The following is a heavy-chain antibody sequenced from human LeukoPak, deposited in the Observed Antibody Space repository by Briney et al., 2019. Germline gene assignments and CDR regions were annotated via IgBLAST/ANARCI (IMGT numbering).Heavy chain of an antibody. V-gene: IGHV3-23*01. CDR1: GFSFSSYA. D-gene: IGHD6-13*01. CDR2: ISSNGAST. CDR3: AKRGSVGTLGHFDY. Sequence: GGSLRLSCAGSGFSFSSYAMSWVRQAPGKGLEWVSGISSNGASTYYVDSVKGRFTISRDNSKNTLFLQMNSLRAEDTAVYYCAKRGSVGTLGHFDYWGQGTLVTVSS. J-gene: IGHJ4*02.